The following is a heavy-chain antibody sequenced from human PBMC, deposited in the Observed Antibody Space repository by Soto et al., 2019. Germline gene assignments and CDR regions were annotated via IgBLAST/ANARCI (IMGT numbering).Heavy chain of an antibody. J-gene: IGHJ5*02. CDR2: IYWNDDK. CDR3: AHKRCGTTSCYRGWFDP. CDR1: GFSLISKQVA. V-gene: IGHV2-5*01. D-gene: IGHD2-2*01. Sequence: GSGPNLVNHTQTLTLTFTSSGFSLISKQVAVGLIRQPPGKALEWLALIYWNDDKPYSPSLKSRLTLTKDTSNNQVVLTMTNMDPVDTATYYCAHKRCGTTSCYRGWFDPWGQGTLVTVSS.